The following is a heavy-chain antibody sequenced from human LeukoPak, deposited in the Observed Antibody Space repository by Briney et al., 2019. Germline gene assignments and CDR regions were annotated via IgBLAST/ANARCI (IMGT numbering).Heavy chain of an antibody. Sequence: SVKASCKASGGTFSSYAISWVRQAPGQRLEWMGGIIPIFGTANYAQKFQGRVTITADKSTGTAYMELSSLRSEDTAVYYCARDRGSGSVDYWGQGTLVTVSS. CDR2: IIPIFGTA. CDR1: GGTFSSYA. J-gene: IGHJ4*02. CDR3: ARDRGSGSVDY. V-gene: IGHV1-69*06. D-gene: IGHD3-10*01.